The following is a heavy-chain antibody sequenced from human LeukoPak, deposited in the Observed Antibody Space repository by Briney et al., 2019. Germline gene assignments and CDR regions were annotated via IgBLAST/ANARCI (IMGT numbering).Heavy chain of an antibody. J-gene: IGHJ6*02. Sequence: GSLRLSCVASGFTFSSYSMNWVRQPPGKGLEWIGYIYYSGSTNYNPSLKSRVTISVDTSKNQFSLKLSSVTAADTAVYYCAREGYYYYGMDVWGQGTTVTVSS. CDR1: GFTFSSYS. CDR2: IYYSGST. V-gene: IGHV4-59*01. CDR3: AREGYYYYGMDV.